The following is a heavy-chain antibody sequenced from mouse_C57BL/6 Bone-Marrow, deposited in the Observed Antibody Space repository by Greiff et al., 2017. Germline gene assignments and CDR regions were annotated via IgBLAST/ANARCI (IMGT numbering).Heavy chain of an antibody. Sequence: VQLQESGPGLVQPSQSLSITCTVSGFSFTSYGVHWVRQSPGKGLEWLGVMWSGGSTDYNAAFISRLSISKDNSKSQVFFKMNSLQADDTAIYYCARGYYYGTPYYAMDYWGQGTSVTVSS. V-gene: IGHV2-2*01. CDR3: ARGYYYGTPYYAMDY. CDR2: MWSGGST. CDR1: GFSFTSYG. J-gene: IGHJ4*01. D-gene: IGHD1-1*01.